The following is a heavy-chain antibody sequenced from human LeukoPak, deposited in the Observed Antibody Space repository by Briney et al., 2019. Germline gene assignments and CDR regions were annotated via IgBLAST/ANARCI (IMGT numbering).Heavy chain of an antibody. D-gene: IGHD1-20*01. CDR3: ARVKRYNWNDGYYFDY. J-gene: IGHJ4*02. CDR2: INWNGGST. V-gene: IGHV3-20*04. CDR1: GLTFDDYG. Sequence: GGSLRLSCAASGLTFDDYGMSWVRHAPGKGLEWVSGINWNGGSTVYADSVKGRFTISRDNAKNSLYLQMNSLRAEDTALYYCARVKRYNWNDGYYFDYWGQGTLVTVSS.